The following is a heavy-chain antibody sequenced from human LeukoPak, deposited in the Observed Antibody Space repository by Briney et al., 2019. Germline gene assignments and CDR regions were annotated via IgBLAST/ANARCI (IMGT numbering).Heavy chain of an antibody. CDR2: IIPIFGIG. CDR3: ARDTSLYSSSSSHYFDY. J-gene: IGHJ4*02. CDR1: GGTLSSYA. Sequence: SSVKVSCKASGGTLSSYAISWLRQAPGQGLEWMGRIIPIFGIGNYAQKFQGRVTITADKSTSTAYMELSSLRSEDTAVYYCARDTSLYSSSSSHYFDYWGQGTLVTVSS. V-gene: IGHV1-69*04. D-gene: IGHD6-6*01.